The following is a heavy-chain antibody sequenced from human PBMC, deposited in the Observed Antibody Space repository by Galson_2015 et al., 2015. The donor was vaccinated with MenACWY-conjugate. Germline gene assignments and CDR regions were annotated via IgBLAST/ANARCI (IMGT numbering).Heavy chain of an antibody. D-gene: IGHD5-18*01. V-gene: IGHV3-48*02. J-gene: IGHJ4*02. CDR1: EFTFSTYS. CDR2: ISSSSSTI. CDR3: ARVPGYSYGYYDW. Sequence: SLRLSCAASEFTFSTYSMNWVRQAPGKGLEWVSYISSSSSTIYYADSVKGRFTISRDNAKNSLYLQMNTLGDEDTAVYYCARVPGYSYGYYDWWGQGTLVTVST.